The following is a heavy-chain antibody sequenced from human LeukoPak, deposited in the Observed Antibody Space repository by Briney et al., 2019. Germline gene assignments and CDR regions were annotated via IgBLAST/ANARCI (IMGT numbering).Heavy chain of an antibody. CDR2: IKEDGSEK. J-gene: IGHJ6*03. CDR3: AKDQKGYYYMDV. V-gene: IGHV3-7*01. Sequence: GGSLRLSCAASGFTFSSYWMSWVRQAPGKGLEWVANIKEDGSEKYYADSVKGRFTISRDNSKNTLYLQMNSLRAEDTAVYYCAKDQKGYYYMDVWGKGTTVTISS. CDR1: GFTFSSYW.